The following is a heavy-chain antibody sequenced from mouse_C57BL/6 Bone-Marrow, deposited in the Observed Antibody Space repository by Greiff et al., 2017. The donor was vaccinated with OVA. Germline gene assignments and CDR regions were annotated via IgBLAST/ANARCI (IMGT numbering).Heavy chain of an antibody. V-gene: IGHV1-18*01. J-gene: IGHJ1*03. D-gene: IGHD1-1*01. CDR2: INPNNGGT. Sequence: EVQRVESGPELVKPGASVKIPCKASGYTFTDYNMDWVKQSHGKSLEWIGDINPNNGGTIYNQKFKGKATLTVDKSSSTAYMELRSLTSEDTAVYYCARRPYYYGSSHWYFDVWGTGTTVTVSS. CDR3: ARRPYYYGSSHWYFDV. CDR1: GYTFTDYN.